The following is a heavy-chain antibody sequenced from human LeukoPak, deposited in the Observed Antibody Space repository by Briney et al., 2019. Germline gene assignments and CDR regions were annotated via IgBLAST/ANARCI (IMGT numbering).Heavy chain of an antibody. V-gene: IGHV1-69*01. CDR1: GGTFSSYA. CDR2: IIPIFGTP. Sequence: ASVKVSCKASGGTFSSYAISWVRQAPGQGLEWMGGIIPIFGTPNYAQKFQGRVTITADESTSTAYMELSSLRSEDTAVYYCAREAVVVVAPRPYYFDYWGRGTLVTVSS. CDR3: AREAVVVVAPRPYYFDY. D-gene: IGHD2-15*01. J-gene: IGHJ4*02.